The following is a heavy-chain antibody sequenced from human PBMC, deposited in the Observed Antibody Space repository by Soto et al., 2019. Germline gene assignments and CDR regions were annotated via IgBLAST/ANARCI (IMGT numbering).Heavy chain of an antibody. CDR1: GYTFTSYY. J-gene: IGHJ5*02. CDR2: INPSGGST. Sequence: ASVKVSCKASGYTFTSYYMHWVRQAPGQGLEWMGIINPSGGSTSYAQKLQGRVNMTRDTSTSTVYMELSILRFEDTAVYYCARAQYGSGKRFDPWGQGTLVTVSS. CDR3: ARAQYGSGKRFDP. V-gene: IGHV1-46*03. D-gene: IGHD3-10*01.